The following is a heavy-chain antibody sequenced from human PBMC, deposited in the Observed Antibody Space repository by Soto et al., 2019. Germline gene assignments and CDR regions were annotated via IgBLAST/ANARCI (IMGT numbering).Heavy chain of an antibody. Sequence: EVQLVESGGGLIQPGGSLRLSCAVSGFTVSNNYMSWVRQAPGKGLEGVSVIYSGGYTAYGDSVKGRFTISRDNSKNTLFFKRKGLGAEDPAVYYCAAHPGGGGYWGQGTLVTVSS. V-gene: IGHV3-53*01. D-gene: IGHD3-10*01. CDR1: GFTVSNNY. CDR3: AAHPGGGGY. J-gene: IGHJ4*02. CDR2: IYSGGYT.